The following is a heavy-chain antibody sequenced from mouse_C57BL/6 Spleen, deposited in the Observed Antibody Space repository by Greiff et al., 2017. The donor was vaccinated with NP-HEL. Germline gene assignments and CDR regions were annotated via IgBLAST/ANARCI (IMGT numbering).Heavy chain of an antibody. CDR1: GYTFTSYW. D-gene: IGHD1-1*01. J-gene: IGHJ2*01. CDR2: IDPSDSYT. CDR3: ARPLLRGDFDY. V-gene: IGHV1-50*01. Sequence: VQLQQSGAELVKPGASVKLSCKASGYTFTSYWMQWVKQRPGQGLEWIGEIDPSDSYTNYNQKFKGKATLTVDTSSSTAYMQLSSLTSEDSAVYYCARPLLRGDFDYWGQSTTLTVSS.